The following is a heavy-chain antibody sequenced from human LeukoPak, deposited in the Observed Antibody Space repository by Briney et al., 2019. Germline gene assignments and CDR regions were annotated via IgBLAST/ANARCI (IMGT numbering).Heavy chain of an antibody. J-gene: IGHJ4*02. CDR1: GFTFRTYW. V-gene: IGHV3-74*03. Sequence: GGSLRLSCAGSGFTFRTYWMQWVRHATGGGGGGVSCINTDGSTTTYAHSVKGRFTISRDNAKNTLYLQMSSLRAEATAVYYCAKESGYDVDLEYWGQGALVTVSS. D-gene: IGHD5-12*01. CDR3: AKESGYDVDLEY. CDR2: INTDGSTT.